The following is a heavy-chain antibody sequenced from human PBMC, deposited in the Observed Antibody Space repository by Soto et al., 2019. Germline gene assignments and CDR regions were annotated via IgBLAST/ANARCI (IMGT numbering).Heavy chain of an antibody. CDR3: ARGGDIVVVPAAPHFDY. CDR1: GDSVSSNSAA. J-gene: IGHJ4*02. V-gene: IGHV6-1*01. Sequence: QVQLQQSGPGLVKPSQTLSLTCAISGDSVSSNSAAWNWIRQSPSRGLEWLGRTYYRSKWYNDYEVSVKSRITINPDTSKNQFSLQLNSVTPEDTAVYYCARGGDIVVVPAAPHFDYWGQGTLVTVSS. D-gene: IGHD2-2*01. CDR2: TYYRSKWYN.